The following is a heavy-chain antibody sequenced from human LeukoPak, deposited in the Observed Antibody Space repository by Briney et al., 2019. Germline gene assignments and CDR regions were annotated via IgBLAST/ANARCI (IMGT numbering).Heavy chain of an antibody. D-gene: IGHD2/OR15-2a*01. CDR1: GFRFSTYW. V-gene: IGHV3-7*01. Sequence: PGGSLRLSCTGYGFRFSTYWVSWVRQSPGKGLGWVASINQDGSQKEYVDSVKGRFTISRDNAKNSLFLQMNSLRAEDTAVYYCARLRDDTTNYGYWGQGTLVTVSS. J-gene: IGHJ4*02. CDR2: INQDGSQK. CDR3: ARLRDDTTNYGY.